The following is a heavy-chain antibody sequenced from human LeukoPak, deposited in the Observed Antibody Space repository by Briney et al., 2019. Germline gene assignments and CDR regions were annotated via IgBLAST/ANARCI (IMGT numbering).Heavy chain of an antibody. J-gene: IGHJ4*02. CDR3: TRVGVHGDYSDY. CDR1: GFTFGDYA. Sequence: PGRSLRLSCIASGFTFGDYAMSWFRQAPGKGLEWVGLIRSKTYGGTTECAASVKGRFTISRDDSKSIAYLQMNSLKTEDTAVYYCTRVGVHGDYSDYWGQGTLVTVSS. CDR2: IRSKTYGGTT. D-gene: IGHD3-16*01. V-gene: IGHV3-49*03.